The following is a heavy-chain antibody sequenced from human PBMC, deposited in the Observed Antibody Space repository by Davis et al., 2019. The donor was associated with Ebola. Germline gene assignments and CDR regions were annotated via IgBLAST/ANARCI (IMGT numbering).Heavy chain of an antibody. CDR3: ARSRYSSSSGLYGMDV. CDR2: IYWDDDK. Sequence: SGPTLVKPTQTLTLTCTFSGFSLSTSGVGVGWIRQPPGKALEWLALIYWDDDKRYSPSLKTRLTISKDTSKNQVVLTMTNMDPVDTATYYCARSRYSSSSGLYGMDVWGQGTTVTVSS. CDR1: GFSLSTSGVG. D-gene: IGHD6-13*01. J-gene: IGHJ6*02. V-gene: IGHV2-5*02.